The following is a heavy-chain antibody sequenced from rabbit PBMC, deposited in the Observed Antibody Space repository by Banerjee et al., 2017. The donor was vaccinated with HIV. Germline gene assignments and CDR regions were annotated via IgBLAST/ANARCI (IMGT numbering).Heavy chain of an antibody. CDR3: ARDLAGVIGWNFGF. Sequence: QEQLEESGGGLVQPEGSLTLTCTASGFSFSSYWMSWVRHARGKGLEWIGCVGAGSSGYTYYASWAKGRFTISKSSSTTVTLQMASLTAADTATYFCARDLAGVIGWNFGFWGPGTLVTVS. J-gene: IGHJ4*01. CDR2: VGAGSSGYT. V-gene: IGHV1S45*01. CDR1: GFSFSSYW. D-gene: IGHD4-1*01.